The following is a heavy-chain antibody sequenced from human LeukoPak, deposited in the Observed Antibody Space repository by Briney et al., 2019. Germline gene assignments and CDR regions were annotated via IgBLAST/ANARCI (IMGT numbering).Heavy chain of an antibody. CDR3: ARSRYTGSHFDY. D-gene: IGHD1-26*01. CDR1: GFTFSSYW. CDR2: INSDGSSL. J-gene: IGHJ4*02. Sequence: AGGSLRLSCAASGFTFSSYWVQWVRQAPGKGLVWISRINSDGSSLSYADSVKGRFTISRDNAKNTVYLQMNSLRAEDTAVYYCARSRYTGSHFDYWGRGTLVTVSS. V-gene: IGHV3-74*01.